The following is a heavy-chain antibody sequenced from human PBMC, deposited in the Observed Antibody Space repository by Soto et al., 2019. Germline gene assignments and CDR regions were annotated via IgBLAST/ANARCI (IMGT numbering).Heavy chain of an antibody. CDR1: GGTFTSYT. D-gene: IGHD4-4*01. J-gene: IGHJ5*02. CDR3: ARVTYSNSANWFDP. V-gene: IGHV1-69*13. Sequence: SGKVSFKASGGTFTSYTISWVRQAPGQGLEWMGRIIPIFGTANYAQKFQGRVTITADESTSTAYMELSSLRSEDTAVYYCARVTYSNSANWFDPWGQGTLVTVSS. CDR2: IIPIFGTA.